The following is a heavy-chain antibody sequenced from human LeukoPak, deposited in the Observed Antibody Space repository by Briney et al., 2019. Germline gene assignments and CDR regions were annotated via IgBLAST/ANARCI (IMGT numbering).Heavy chain of an antibody. Sequence: SEILSLTCTVSGGSISSGGYYWSWIRQPPGKGLEWIGYIYYSGSTYYNPSLESRVTISVDTSKNQFSLKLSSVTAADTAVYYCARESPYCGGDCHSGNAFDIWGQGTMVTVSS. CDR3: ARESPYCGGDCHSGNAFDI. D-gene: IGHD2-21*01. CDR1: GGSISSGGYY. CDR2: IYYSGST. J-gene: IGHJ3*02. V-gene: IGHV4-30-4*08.